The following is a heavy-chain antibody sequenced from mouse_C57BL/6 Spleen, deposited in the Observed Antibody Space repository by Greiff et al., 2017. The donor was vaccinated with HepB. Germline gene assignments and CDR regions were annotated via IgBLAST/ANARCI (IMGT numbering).Heavy chain of an antibody. J-gene: IGHJ3*01. D-gene: IGHD2-3*01. CDR2: ISSGGDYI. CDR1: GFTFSSYA. Sequence: EVKLVESGEGLVKPGGSLKLSCAASGFTFSSYAMSWVRQTPEKRLEWVAYISSGGDYIYYADTVKGRFTISRDNARNTLYLQMSSLKSEDTAMYYWTRVYDFPFAYWGQGTLVTVSA. CDR3: TRVYDFPFAY. V-gene: IGHV5-9-1*02.